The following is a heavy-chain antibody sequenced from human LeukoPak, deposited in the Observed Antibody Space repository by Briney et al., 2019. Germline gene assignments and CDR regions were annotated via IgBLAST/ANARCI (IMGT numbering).Heavy chain of an antibody. CDR1: GFTFSSYA. CDR2: ISGSGGST. Sequence: GGSLRLSCAASGFTFSSYAMSWVRQAPGKGLEWVSVISGSGGSTYYANSVKGRFTISRDNSKNTLYLQMNSLRAEDTAIYYSAKAGGDYEGFDYWGQGTLVTVSS. J-gene: IGHJ4*02. CDR3: AKAGGDYEGFDY. D-gene: IGHD4-17*01. V-gene: IGHV3-23*01.